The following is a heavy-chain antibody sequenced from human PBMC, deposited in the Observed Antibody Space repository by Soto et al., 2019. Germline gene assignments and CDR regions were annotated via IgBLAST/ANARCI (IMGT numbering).Heavy chain of an antibody. Sequence: GLDLEWLALIYWDDDKRYSPSLKSRLTITKDTSKNQVVLTMTNMDPVDTATYYCAHDNWTYFDYWGQGTLVTVSS. J-gene: IGHJ4*02. D-gene: IGHD1-20*01. CDR3: AHDNWTYFDY. V-gene: IGHV2-5*02. CDR2: IYWDDDK.